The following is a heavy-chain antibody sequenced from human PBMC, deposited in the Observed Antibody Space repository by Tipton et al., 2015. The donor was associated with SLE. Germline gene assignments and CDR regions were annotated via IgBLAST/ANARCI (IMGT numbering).Heavy chain of an antibody. CDR1: GGSISSYD. V-gene: IGHV4-59*08. CDR3: ARQGQLVADY. D-gene: IGHD6-6*01. CDR2: IFYSGST. Sequence: TLSLTCTVSGGSISSYDWSWIRQPPGKGLEWIGDIFYSGSTNYNPSLKSRVTISVDTSKNQFSLKLSSVTAADTAVYYCARQGQLVADYWGQGTLVTVSP. J-gene: IGHJ4*02.